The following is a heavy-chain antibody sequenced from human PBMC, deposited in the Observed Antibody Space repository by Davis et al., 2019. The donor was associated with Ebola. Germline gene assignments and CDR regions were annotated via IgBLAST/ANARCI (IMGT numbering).Heavy chain of an antibody. CDR1: GFTFSSYG. J-gene: IGHJ4*02. CDR3: ARGDGYNYWDY. Sequence: PGGSLRLSCAASGFTFSSYGMHWVRQAPGKGLEWVALISYDGSYEYFADSVKGRFTISRDNSKNTVYLQMDSLRVEDTAVYYCARGDGYNYWDYWGQGTLVTVSS. V-gene: IGHV3-33*05. CDR2: ISYDGSYE. D-gene: IGHD5-24*01.